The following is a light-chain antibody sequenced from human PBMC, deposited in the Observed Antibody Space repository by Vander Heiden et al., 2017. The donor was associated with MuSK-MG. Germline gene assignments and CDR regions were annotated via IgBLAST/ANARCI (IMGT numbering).Light chain of an antibody. Sequence: IQLTQSPSSLSASVGDRVTITCRASQSISSYLSWYQQKVGKAPKLLIYAASSLQSGVPSRFSGSGSGTDFTLTISSLQPEDFAAYYCQQSDSTPFTFGGGTKVEIK. V-gene: IGKV1-39*01. J-gene: IGKJ4*01. CDR1: QSISSY. CDR2: AAS. CDR3: QQSDSTPFT.